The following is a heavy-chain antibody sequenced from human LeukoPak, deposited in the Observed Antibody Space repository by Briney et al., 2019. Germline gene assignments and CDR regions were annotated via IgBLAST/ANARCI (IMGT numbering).Heavy chain of an antibody. CDR3: ARESWYSSSPGGAFDI. J-gene: IGHJ3*02. V-gene: IGHV3-20*04. Sequence: EGSLRLSCAASGFTFDDYGMSWVRQAPGKGLEWVSGINWNGGSTGYADSVKGRFTISRDNAKNSLYLQMNSLRAEDTALYYCARESWYSSSPGGAFDIWGQGTMVTVSS. CDR2: INWNGGST. CDR1: GFTFDDYG. D-gene: IGHD6-6*01.